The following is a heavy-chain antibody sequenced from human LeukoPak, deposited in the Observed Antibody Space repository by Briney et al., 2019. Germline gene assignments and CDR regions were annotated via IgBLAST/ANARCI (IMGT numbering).Heavy chain of an antibody. D-gene: IGHD2-8*01. V-gene: IGHV3-30*04. CDR1: GFTFSSYA. Sequence: GGSLRLSCAASGFTFSSYAMHWVRQAPGKGLEWVAVISYDGSNKYYADSVKGRFTISRDNSKNTLYLQMNSLRAEDTAVYYCASPPGYATNNDYWGQGTLVTVS. J-gene: IGHJ4*02. CDR3: ASPPGYATNNDY. CDR2: ISYDGSNK.